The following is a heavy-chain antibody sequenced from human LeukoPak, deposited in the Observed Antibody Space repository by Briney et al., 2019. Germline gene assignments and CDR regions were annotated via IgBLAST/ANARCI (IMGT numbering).Heavy chain of an antibody. CDR1: GFTFSTSI. Sequence: GGSLRLSCAAYGFTFSTSIMHGLPQAPGKGLEGVAVISYDGNNMYYAASVKGRFTISRDNSKNTLYVQMNSLRAEDRAVYYCAKEVIAAGGNFEYWGQGALVTVSS. D-gene: IGHD6-13*01. CDR2: ISYDGNNM. V-gene: IGHV3-30*18. CDR3: AKEVIAAGGNFEY. J-gene: IGHJ4*02.